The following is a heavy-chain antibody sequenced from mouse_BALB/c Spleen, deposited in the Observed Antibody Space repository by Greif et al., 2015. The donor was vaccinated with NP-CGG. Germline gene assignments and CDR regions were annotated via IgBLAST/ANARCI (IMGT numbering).Heavy chain of an antibody. Sequence: VQRVESGPGLVAPSQSLSITCTVSGFSLTSYGVHWVRQPPGKGLEWLGVIWAGGSTNYNSALMSRLSISKDNSKSQVFLKMNSLQTDDTAMYYCARVTPGGAYWGQGTLVTVSA. CDR2: IWAGGST. CDR1: GFSLTSYG. V-gene: IGHV2-9*02. J-gene: IGHJ3*01. CDR3: ARVTPGGAY. D-gene: IGHD1-1*01.